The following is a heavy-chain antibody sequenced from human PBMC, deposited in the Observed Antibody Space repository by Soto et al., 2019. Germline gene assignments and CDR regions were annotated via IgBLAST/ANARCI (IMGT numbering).Heavy chain of an antibody. Sequence: DVQLLESGGGLAQPGGSLRLSCAASGFTFRNSDMSWVRQAPGKGLEWVSALSGSGNSRYYADSVRGLFTISRDNSNNTLYLQMNSLRAEDTAVYYCVKGRTLIRGDDYWGQGTLVTVSS. V-gene: IGHV3-23*01. D-gene: IGHD3-10*01. J-gene: IGHJ4*02. CDR3: VKGRTLIRGDDY. CDR1: GFTFRNSD. CDR2: LSGSGNSR.